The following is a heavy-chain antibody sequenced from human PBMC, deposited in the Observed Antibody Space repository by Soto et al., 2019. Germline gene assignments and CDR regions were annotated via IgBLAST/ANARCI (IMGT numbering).Heavy chain of an antibody. CDR3: ATRAYYGDYVLRYFDY. CDR2: FDPEDGET. J-gene: IGHJ4*02. V-gene: IGHV1-24*01. D-gene: IGHD4-17*01. CDR1: GYTFTSYD. Sequence: ASVKVSCKASGYTFTSYDINWVRQATGQGLEWMGGFDPEDGETIYAQKFQGRVTMTEDTSTDTAYMELSSLRSEDTAVYYCATRAYYGDYVLRYFDYWGQGTLVTVSS.